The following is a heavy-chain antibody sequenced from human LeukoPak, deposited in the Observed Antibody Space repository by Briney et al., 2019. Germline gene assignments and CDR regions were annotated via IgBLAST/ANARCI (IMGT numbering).Heavy chain of an antibody. J-gene: IGHJ5*02. Sequence: GGSLRLSCAASGLTVSSNYMSWVRQAPGEGLEWVSGISWNSGSIGYADSVKGRFTISRDNAKNSLYLQMNSLRAEDTALYYCAKGGAATPQYNWFDPWGQGTLVTVSS. CDR3: AKGGAATPQYNWFDP. V-gene: IGHV3-9*01. CDR1: GLTVSSNY. CDR2: ISWNSGSI.